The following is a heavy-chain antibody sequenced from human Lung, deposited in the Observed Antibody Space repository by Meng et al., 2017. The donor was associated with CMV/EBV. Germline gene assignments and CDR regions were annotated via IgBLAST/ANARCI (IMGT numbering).Heavy chain of an antibody. CDR3: AKDALRFLEWLSPRVYYYYYGMDV. J-gene: IGHJ6*02. V-gene: IGHV3-23*01. CDR2: ISGSGGST. Sequence: GESLKISCAASGFTFSSYAMSWVRQAPGKGLEWVSAISGSGGSTYYADSVKGRFTISRDNSKNTLYLQMNSLRAEDTAVYYCAKDALRFLEWLSPRVYYYYYGMDVWGQGNXVNGAS. D-gene: IGHD3-3*01. CDR1: GFTFSSYA.